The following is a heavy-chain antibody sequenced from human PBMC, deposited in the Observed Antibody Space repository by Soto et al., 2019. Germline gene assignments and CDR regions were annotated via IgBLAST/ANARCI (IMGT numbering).Heavy chain of an antibody. J-gene: IGHJ4*02. Sequence: GGSLRLSCSASGFTFKNFAMHWVRQAPGKGLEWVAVISYAGTNKYYADSVKGRFTMSRDDSENTVYLQMNSLRVEDTAVYFCARDRGSGLRDFDYWGQGTLVTVSS. CDR1: GFTFKNFA. D-gene: IGHD6-19*01. CDR3: ARDRGSGLRDFDY. CDR2: ISYAGTNK. V-gene: IGHV3-30-3*01.